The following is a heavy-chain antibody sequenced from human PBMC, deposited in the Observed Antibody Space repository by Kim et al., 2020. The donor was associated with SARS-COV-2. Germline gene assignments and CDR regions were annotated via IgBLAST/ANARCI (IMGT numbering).Heavy chain of an antibody. J-gene: IGHJ4*02. V-gene: IGHV4-59*13. CDR2: IYYSAITST. D-gene: IGHD5-12*01. CDR3: ARDQIGSGYYWGFED. CDR1: GGSIRNYY. Sequence: SETLSLTCTVSGGSIRNYYWSWIRQPPGKGLEWIGHIYYSAITSTNYSPSLKSRVTISLDTSKNQFSLQLNSVTTADTAVYYCARDQIGSGYYWGFEDWGQGTLVSVSS.